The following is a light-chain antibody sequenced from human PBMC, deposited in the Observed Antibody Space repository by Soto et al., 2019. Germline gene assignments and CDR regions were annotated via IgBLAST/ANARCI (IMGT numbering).Light chain of an antibody. Sequence: QPVLTQPPSVSAAPGQKITISSSGSDSNIWYNSVSWYQQLPGTAPKLLISENDERPSDLPDRFSASKSGTSATLGITGLQTGDEATYFCGTWDNGLSAVVFGGGTKVTVL. CDR2: END. J-gene: IGLJ2*01. V-gene: IGLV1-51*02. CDR1: DSNIWYNS. CDR3: GTWDNGLSAVV.